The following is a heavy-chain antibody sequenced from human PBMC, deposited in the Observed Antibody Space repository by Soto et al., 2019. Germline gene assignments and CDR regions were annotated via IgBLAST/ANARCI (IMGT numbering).Heavy chain of an antibody. Sequence: PSQTSPHPCTGSAGSTSRYDCSWSRHPPEKGLEWIGYIYYSGSTNYNPSLKSRVTISVDTSKTQFSLKLSSVTAADTAVYYCASRFYFYCSGEYSDEFDILSQGAMVTVSS. CDR3: ASRFYFYCSGEYSDEFDI. V-gene: IGHV4-59*01. D-gene: IGHD2-15*01. CDR2: IYYSGST. CDR1: AGSTSRYD. J-gene: IGHJ3*02.